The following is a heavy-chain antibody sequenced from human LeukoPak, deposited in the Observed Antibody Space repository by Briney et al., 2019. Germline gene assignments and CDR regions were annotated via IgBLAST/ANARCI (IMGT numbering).Heavy chain of an antibody. V-gene: IGHV3-74*01. D-gene: IGHD6-13*01. CDR1: GFTFSSCW. CDR3: ARAKFITAAAGTSY. Sequence: GGSLRLSCAASGFTFSSCWMHWVRQAPGKGLVWVSRINSDGSSTSYADSVKGRFTISRDNAKNTLYLQMNSLRAEDTAVYYCARAKFITAAAGTSYWGQGTLVTVSS. J-gene: IGHJ4*02. CDR2: INSDGSST.